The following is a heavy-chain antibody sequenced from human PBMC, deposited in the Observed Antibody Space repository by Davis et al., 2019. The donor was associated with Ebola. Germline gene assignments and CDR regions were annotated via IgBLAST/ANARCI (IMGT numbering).Heavy chain of an antibody. D-gene: IGHD3-3*01. Sequence: MPSETLSLTCTVSGGSISSGGYYWSWIRQHPGKGLEWIGYIYYSGSTYYNPSLKSRVTISVDTSKNQFSLKLSSVTAADTAVYYCARGSGNYDFWSGYYDLGWYYFDYWGQGTLVTVSS. CDR1: GGSISSGGYY. CDR3: ARGSGNYDFWSGYYDLGWYYFDY. V-gene: IGHV4-31*03. CDR2: IYYSGST. J-gene: IGHJ4*02.